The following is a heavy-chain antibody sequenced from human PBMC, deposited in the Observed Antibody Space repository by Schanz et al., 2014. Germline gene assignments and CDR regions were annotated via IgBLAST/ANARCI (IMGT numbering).Heavy chain of an antibody. D-gene: IGHD4-17*01. CDR3: AKDPHKDYGGKPQALDI. J-gene: IGHJ3*02. CDR1: GFTFSDYY. Sequence: QVQLVESGGGLVKPGGSLRLSCTASGFTFSDYYMTWIRQAPGKGLEWVAVIWFDGNKKYYADSVKGRFTISRDNSKNTLALQMNSLRAEDTALYYCAKDPHKDYGGKPQALDIWGQGTMVNASS. V-gene: IGHV3-33*06. CDR2: IWFDGNKK.